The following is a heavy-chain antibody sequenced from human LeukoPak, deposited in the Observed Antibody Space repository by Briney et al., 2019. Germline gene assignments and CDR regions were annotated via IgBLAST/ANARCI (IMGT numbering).Heavy chain of an antibody. J-gene: IGHJ6*04. V-gene: IGHV1-3*01. CDR2: INAGNGNT. CDR3: ARGASMVRGVIPSEGYYGMDV. D-gene: IGHD3-10*01. Sequence: ASVKVSCKASGCTFTSYAMHWVCQAPGQRLEWMGWINAGNGNTKYSQKFQGRVTITRDTSASTAYMELSSLRSEDTAVYYCARGASMVRGVIPSEGYYGMDVWGKGTTVTVSS. CDR1: GCTFTSYA.